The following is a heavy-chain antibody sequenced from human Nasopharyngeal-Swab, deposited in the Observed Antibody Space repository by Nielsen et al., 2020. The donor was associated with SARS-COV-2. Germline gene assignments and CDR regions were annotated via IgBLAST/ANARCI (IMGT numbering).Heavy chain of an antibody. CDR1: GFTFGDYA. V-gene: IGHV3-49*03. Sequence: GGSLRLSCTASGFTFGDYAMSWFRQAPGKGLEWVGFIRSKAYGGTTEYAASVKGRFTISRDDSKSIAYLQMNSLRAEDTAVYYCAKVAHKVTTGCFDYWGQGTLVTVSS. CDR2: IRSKAYGGTT. J-gene: IGHJ4*02. D-gene: IGHD4-11*01. CDR3: AKVAHKVTTGCFDY.